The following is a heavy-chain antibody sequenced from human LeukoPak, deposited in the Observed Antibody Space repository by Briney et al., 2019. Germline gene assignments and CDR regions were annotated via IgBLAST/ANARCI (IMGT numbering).Heavy chain of an antibody. CDR3: ARGGSSSEDYFDY. Sequence: SETLSLTCTVSGGSISSGNYYWSWIRQPPGKGLEWIGYIYYSGSTNYNPSLKSRVTISVDTSKNQFSLKLSSVTAADTAVYYCARGGSSSEDYFDYWGXGTLVTXSS. CDR2: IYYSGST. D-gene: IGHD6-6*01. CDR1: GGSISSGNYY. V-gene: IGHV4-61*01. J-gene: IGHJ4*01.